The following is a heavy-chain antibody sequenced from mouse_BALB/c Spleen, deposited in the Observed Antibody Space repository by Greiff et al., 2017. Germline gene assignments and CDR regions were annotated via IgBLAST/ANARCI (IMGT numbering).Heavy chain of an antibody. D-gene: IGHD2-14*01. CDR1: GFTFSSYT. J-gene: IGHJ2*01. V-gene: IGHV5-12-2*01. CDR2: ISNGGGST. CDR3: ARQVRRAYYFDY. Sequence: DVQLVESGGGLVQPGGSLKLSCAASGFTFSSYTMSWVRQTPEKRLEWVAYISNGGGSTYYPDTVKGRFTISRDNAKNTLYLQMSSLKSEDTAMYYCARQVRRAYYFDYWGQGTTLTVSS.